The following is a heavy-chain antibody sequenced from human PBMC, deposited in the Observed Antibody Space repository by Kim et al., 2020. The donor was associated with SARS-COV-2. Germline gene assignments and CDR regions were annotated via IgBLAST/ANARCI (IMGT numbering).Heavy chain of an antibody. D-gene: IGHD6-13*01. CDR2: IYPGDSDT. CDR3: ARRSFDSSSWYPYYYYMDV. CDR1: GYSFTSYW. J-gene: IGHJ6*03. V-gene: IGHV5-51*01. Sequence: GESLKISCKGSGYSFTSYWIGWVRQIPGKGLEWMGIIYPGDSDTRYSPSFQGQVTISADKSISTAYLQWSSLKASDTAMYYCARRSFDSSSWYPYYYYMDVWGKGTTVTVSS.